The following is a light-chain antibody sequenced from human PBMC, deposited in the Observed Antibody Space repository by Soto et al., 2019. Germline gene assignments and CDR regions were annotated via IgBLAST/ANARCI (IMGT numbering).Light chain of an antibody. J-gene: IGKJ5*01. CDR3: QQYNYWPPIT. Sequence: EIVLTQSPATLSLSPGERATLSCRASQSVSSYLAWYQQKAGQAPRLLIYDAFNRATGIPARFSGSGSETDFTLTISSLQSEAFAVYYCQQYNYWPPITFGQGTRLEI. CDR2: DAF. V-gene: IGKV3-11*01. CDR1: QSVSSY.